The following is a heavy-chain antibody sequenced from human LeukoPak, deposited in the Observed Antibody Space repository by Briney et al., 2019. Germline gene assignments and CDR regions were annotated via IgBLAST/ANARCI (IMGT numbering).Heavy chain of an antibody. V-gene: IGHV4-39*01. Sequence: SETLSLTCTVSGGSISSSSYYWGWIRQPPGKGLEWIGSIYYSGSTYYNPSLKSRVTISVDTSKNQFSLKLSSVTAADTAVYYCARHRYEIVVVPAAILRKNWLDPRGQGTLVTVSS. J-gene: IGHJ5*02. CDR1: GGSISSSSYY. CDR3: ARHRYEIVVVPAAILRKNWLDP. CDR2: IYYSGST. D-gene: IGHD2-2*01.